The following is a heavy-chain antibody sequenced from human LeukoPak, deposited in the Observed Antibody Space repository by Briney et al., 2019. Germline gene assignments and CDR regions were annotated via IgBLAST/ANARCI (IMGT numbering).Heavy chain of an antibody. CDR1: RFTFDNYA. CDR3: ARVRDFWSGYSLDY. J-gene: IGHJ4*02. CDR2: ISWNSVSI. D-gene: IGHD3-3*01. Sequence: GGSLRLSCAASRFTFDNYAMHWVRKAPGKGLEWVSGISWNSVSIGYADSVKGRFTISRDNAKNSLYLQMNSLRAEDTAVYYCARVRDFWSGYSLDYWGQGTLVTVSS. V-gene: IGHV3-9*01.